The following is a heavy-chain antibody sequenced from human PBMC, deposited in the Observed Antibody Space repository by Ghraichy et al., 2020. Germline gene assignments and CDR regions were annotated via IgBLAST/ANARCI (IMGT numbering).Heavy chain of an antibody. V-gene: IGHV1-18*01. J-gene: IGHJ6*03. Sequence: ASVKVSCKASGYTFTSSGISWVRQAPGQGLECMGWISAYNGDTNYAQKLQGRVTMTTDTSTSTAYMELRSLRSDDTAVYSCAWEYQLLFGVNYYYYYMDVWGKGTTVTVSS. CDR3: AWEYQLLFGVNYYYYYMDV. CDR2: ISAYNGDT. CDR1: GYTFTSSG. D-gene: IGHD2-2*01.